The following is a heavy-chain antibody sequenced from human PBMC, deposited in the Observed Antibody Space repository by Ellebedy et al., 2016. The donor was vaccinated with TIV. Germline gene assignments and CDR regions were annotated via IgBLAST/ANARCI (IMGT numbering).Heavy chain of an antibody. V-gene: IGHV3-74*01. Sequence: GESLKISCAASGFTFTSYWMHWVRQAPGKGLVWVSRINTDGTSTTYADFVRGRFTISRDNAKNTLYLQMNSLTVEDTAVYYCARDVLFGEIWPWGQGTLVTVSS. D-gene: IGHD3-10*01. J-gene: IGHJ5*02. CDR2: INTDGTST. CDR3: ARDVLFGEIWP. CDR1: GFTFTSYW.